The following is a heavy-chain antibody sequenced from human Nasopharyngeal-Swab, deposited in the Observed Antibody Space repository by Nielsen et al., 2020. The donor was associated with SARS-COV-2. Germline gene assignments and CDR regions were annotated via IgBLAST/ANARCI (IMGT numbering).Heavy chain of an antibody. CDR1: GFTFDDYA. CDR3: AKDIGDGYNAGEYYYYYGMDV. J-gene: IGHJ6*02. Sequence: GGSLRLSCAASGFTFDDYAMHWVRQAPGKGLEWVSGISWNSGSIGYADSVKGRFTISRDNAKNSLYLQMNSLRAEDTALYYCAKDIGDGYNAGEYYYYYGMDVWGQGTTVTVSS. CDR2: ISWNSGSI. V-gene: IGHV3-9*01. D-gene: IGHD5-24*01.